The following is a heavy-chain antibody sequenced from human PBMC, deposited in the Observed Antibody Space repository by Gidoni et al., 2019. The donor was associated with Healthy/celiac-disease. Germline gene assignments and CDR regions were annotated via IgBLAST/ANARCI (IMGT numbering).Heavy chain of an antibody. V-gene: IGHV3-48*02. J-gene: IGHJ4*02. D-gene: IGHD3-16*02. CDR3: ARDRPVDDYVWGSYHLYYFDY. CDR1: AFTFSRYS. Sequence: EVQLLESGGGLVQPGGSLRLSCAASAFTFSRYSMNWVRQAPGKGLEWVSYISSSSSTIYEADSVKGRFNISRDNAKNSLYLQMNSLRDEDTAVYYCARDRPVDDYVWGSYHLYYFDYWGQGTLVTVSS. CDR2: ISSSSSTI.